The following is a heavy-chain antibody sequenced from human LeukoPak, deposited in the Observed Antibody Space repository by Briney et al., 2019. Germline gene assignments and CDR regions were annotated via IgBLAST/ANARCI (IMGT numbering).Heavy chain of an antibody. CDR3: AREDIVGATFDY. CDR2: IYYSGST. D-gene: IGHD1-26*01. J-gene: IGHJ4*02. Sequence: SETLSLTCSVFGGSIRSGDYYWTWIRQPPGKGLEWIGYIYYSGSTYYNPSLKSRVTISVDTSKNQFSLKLSSVTAADTAVYYCAREDIVGATFDYWGQGTLVTVSS. V-gene: IGHV4-30-4*01. CDR1: GGSIRSGDYY.